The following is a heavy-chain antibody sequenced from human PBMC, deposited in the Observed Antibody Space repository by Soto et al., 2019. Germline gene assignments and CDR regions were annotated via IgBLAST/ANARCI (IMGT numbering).Heavy chain of an antibody. CDR1: GYTFTSYD. V-gene: IGHV1-8*01. CDR2: MNPKNGGT. J-gene: IGHJ4*02. Sequence: QVQLVQSGAEVKSPGASVKVSCKASGYTFTSYDINWVRQATGQGFEWMGWMNPKNGGTRYIQKFQGRVTMTRDTSISTAYMELSSLTSEDTAVYYCARGSTGMIDYWGQGTLVTVSS. CDR3: ARGSTGMIDY.